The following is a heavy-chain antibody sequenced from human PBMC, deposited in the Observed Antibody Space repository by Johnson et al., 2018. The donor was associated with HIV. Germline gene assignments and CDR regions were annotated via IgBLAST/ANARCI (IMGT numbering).Heavy chain of an antibody. J-gene: IGHJ3*01. CDR1: GFTFSNAW. CDR2: IKSKNDGGTT. CDR3: ATGRGVFLWLWYAFDV. D-gene: IGHD3-22*01. Sequence: VQLVESGGGLVKPGGSLRLSCAASGFTFSNAWMTWVRQAPGKGLEWVGRIKSKNDGGTTDYAAPVNGRFTISRDDSNNTLYLQMNSLKTEDTAVYCCATGRGVFLWLWYAFDVWGQGTMVPISS. V-gene: IGHV3-15*01.